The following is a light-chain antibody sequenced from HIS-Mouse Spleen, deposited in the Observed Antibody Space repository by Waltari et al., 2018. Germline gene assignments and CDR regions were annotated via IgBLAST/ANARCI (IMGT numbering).Light chain of an antibody. Sequence: QLVLTQSPSASASLGASVKLPCTLSRRHSSSAIACHQQQPEKGPRYLMKLNSDGSHSKGDGIPDRFSGSSSGAERYLTISSLQSEDEADYYCQTWGTGIRVFGGGTKLTVL. CDR3: QTWGTGIRV. V-gene: IGLV4-69*01. CDR1: RRHSSSA. J-gene: IGLJ2*01. CDR2: LNSDGSH.